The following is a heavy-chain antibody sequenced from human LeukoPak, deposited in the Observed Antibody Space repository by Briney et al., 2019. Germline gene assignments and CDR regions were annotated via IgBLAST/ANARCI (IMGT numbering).Heavy chain of an antibody. D-gene: IGHD1-26*01. CDR1: GFTFDDYA. CDR3: AKGEGATSRNYFDY. V-gene: IGHV3-43D*03. J-gene: IGHJ4*02. CDR2: ISWDGGST. Sequence: GGSLRLSCAASGFTFDDYAMHWVRQAPGKGLEWVSLISWDGGSTYYADSVKGRFTISRDNSKNSLYLQMNSLRAEDTALYYCAKGEGATSRNYFDYWGQGTLVTVSS.